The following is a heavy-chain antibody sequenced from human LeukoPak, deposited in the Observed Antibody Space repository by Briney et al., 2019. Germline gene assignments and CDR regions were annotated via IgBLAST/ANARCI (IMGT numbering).Heavy chain of an antibody. CDR1: GYTFTGYY. Sequence: ASVKVSCKASGYTFTGYYMHWVRQAPGQGLEWMGWINPNSGGTNYAQKFQGRVTMTRDTSISTAYMELSRLRSDDTAVYYCARIGIPYYYDSSGNFDYWGQGTLVTVSS. J-gene: IGHJ4*02. CDR3: ARIGIPYYYDSSGNFDY. V-gene: IGHV1-2*02. CDR2: INPNSGGT. D-gene: IGHD3-22*01.